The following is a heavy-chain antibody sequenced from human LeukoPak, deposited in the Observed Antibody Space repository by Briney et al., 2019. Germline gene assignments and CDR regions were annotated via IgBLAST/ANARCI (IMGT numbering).Heavy chain of an antibody. J-gene: IGHJ6*03. CDR1: GGTFSSYA. CDR3: ARDQLVNYGPTYYYYYMDV. Sequence: SVKVSCKASGGTFSSYAISWVRQAPGQGLEWMGGIIPIFGTANYAQKFQGRVTITADESTSTAYMELSSLRSEDTAVYYCARDQLVNYGPTYYYYYMDVWGKGTTVTISS. CDR2: IIPIFGTA. D-gene: IGHD6-6*01. V-gene: IGHV1-69*13.